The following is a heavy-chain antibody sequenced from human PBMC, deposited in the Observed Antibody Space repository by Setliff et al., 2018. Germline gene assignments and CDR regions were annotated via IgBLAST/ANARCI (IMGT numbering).Heavy chain of an antibody. D-gene: IGHD2-8*02. J-gene: IGHJ4*02. CDR2: TYTSGTT. CDR1: GYPISTGRYY. Sequence: SETLSLTCTVSGYPISTGRYYWGWIRQPHGKGLEWIGYTYTSGTTEYNPSLDSRVTIPVDTSRDQFSLNLRSVTAADTALYFCARLIHTGLLYFDYWGLGMLVTVSS. V-gene: IGHV4-61*05. CDR3: ARLIHTGLLYFDY.